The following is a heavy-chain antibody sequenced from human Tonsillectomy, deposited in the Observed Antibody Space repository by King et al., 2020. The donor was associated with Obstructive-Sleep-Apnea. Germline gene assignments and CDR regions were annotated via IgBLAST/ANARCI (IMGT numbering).Heavy chain of an antibody. CDR1: GGSISSYY. CDR3: ARDVSDPNALSVWGSYQDY. J-gene: IGHJ4*02. CDR2: IYTSGST. D-gene: IGHD3-16*02. V-gene: IGHV4-4*07. Sequence: VQLQESGPGLVKPSETLSLTCTVSGGSISSYYWSWIRQPAGKGLEWIGRIYTSGSTNYNPSLKSRVTMSVDTSKNQFSLKLSSVTAADTAVYYCARDVSDPNALSVWGSYQDYWGQGTLVTVSS.